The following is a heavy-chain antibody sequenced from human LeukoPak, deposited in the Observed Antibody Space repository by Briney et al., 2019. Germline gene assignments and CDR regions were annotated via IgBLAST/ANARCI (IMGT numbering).Heavy chain of an antibody. CDR3: ARLYDRGAFDI. Sequence: SSETLSLTCTVSGGSISSGGYYWSWIRQHPGKGLEWIGYIYYSGSTYYNPSLKSRVTISVDTSKNQFSLKLSSVTAADTAVYYCARLYDRGAFDIWGQGTMVTVSS. V-gene: IGHV4-31*03. CDR2: IYYSGST. D-gene: IGHD3-16*01. CDR1: GGSISSGGYY. J-gene: IGHJ3*02.